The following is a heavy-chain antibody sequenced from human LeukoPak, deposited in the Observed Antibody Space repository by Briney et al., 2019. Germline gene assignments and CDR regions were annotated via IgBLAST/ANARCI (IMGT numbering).Heavy chain of an antibody. Sequence: PSETLSVTCAVSGGSISSGGYSWSWIRQPPGKGLEWIGYIYHSGSTYYNPSLKSRVTISVDRSKNQFSLKLSSVTAADTAVYYCARYCSGGSCYQLGFDPWGQGTLVTVSS. J-gene: IGHJ5*02. D-gene: IGHD2-15*01. CDR2: IYHSGST. CDR1: GGSISSGGYS. CDR3: ARYCSGGSCYQLGFDP. V-gene: IGHV4-30-2*01.